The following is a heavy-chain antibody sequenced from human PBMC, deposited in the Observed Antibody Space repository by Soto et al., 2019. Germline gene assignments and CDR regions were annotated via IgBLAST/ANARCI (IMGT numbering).Heavy chain of an antibody. J-gene: IGHJ4*02. CDR2: ISDSGST. CDR1: GGSISSYQ. CDR3: ARARLVLRTALDSFDY. D-gene: IGHD3-3*01. Sequence: VTRYLTYNVSGGSISSYQWNWIRQTQGKSLEWIGYISDSGSTKYNPSLMSRVTISADMSKNQVSLKVKSVAAADTAIFYCARARLVLRTALDSFDYGGKGTRLTSPQ. V-gene: IGHV4-59*01.